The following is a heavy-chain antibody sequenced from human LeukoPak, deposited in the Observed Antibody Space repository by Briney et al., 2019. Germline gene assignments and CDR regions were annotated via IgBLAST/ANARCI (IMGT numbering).Heavy chain of an antibody. D-gene: IGHD3-22*01. J-gene: IGHJ4*02. CDR3: ARDSQHPYYYDGSGYPIGY. V-gene: IGHV7-4-1*02. CDR2: INTNTGNP. CDR1: GYTFTSYA. Sequence: ASVKVSCKASGYTFTSYAMNWVRQAPGQGLEWMGWINTNTGNPTYAQGFTGRFVFSLDTSVSTAYLQISSLKAEDTAVYYCARDSQHPYYYDGSGYPIGYWGQGTLVTVSS.